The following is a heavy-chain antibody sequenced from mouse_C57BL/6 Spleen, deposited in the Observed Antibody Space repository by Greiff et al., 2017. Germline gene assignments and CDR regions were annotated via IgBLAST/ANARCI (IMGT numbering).Heavy chain of an antibody. J-gene: IGHJ4*01. D-gene: IGHD3-1*01. Sequence: VQLQQPGAELVKPGASVKMSCKASGYTFTSYWITWVKQRPGQGLEWIGDIYPGSGSTNYNEKFKSKATLTVDKSSSTAYIQLSSLTSEDSAVNYCARSGEALDYWGQGTSVTVSS. CDR1: GYTFTSYW. CDR2: IYPGSGST. V-gene: IGHV1-55*01. CDR3: ARSGEALDY.